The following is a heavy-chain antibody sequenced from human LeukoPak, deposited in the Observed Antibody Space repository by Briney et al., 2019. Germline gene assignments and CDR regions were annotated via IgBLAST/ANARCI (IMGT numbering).Heavy chain of an antibody. CDR1: GYTFTSYY. J-gene: IGHJ4*02. CDR2: INPNSGGT. D-gene: IGHD5-12*01. Sequence: ASVKVSCKASGYTFTSYYMHWVRQAPGQGLEWMGWINPNSGGTNYAQKFQGRVTMTRDTSISTAYMELSRLRSDDTAVYYCARVSGGGIVATYDYWGQGTLVTVSS. V-gene: IGHV1-2*02. CDR3: ARVSGGGIVATYDY.